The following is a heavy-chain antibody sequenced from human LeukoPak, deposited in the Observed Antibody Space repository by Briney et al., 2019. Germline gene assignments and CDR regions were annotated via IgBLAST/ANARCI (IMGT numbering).Heavy chain of an antibody. V-gene: IGHV3-23*01. J-gene: IGHJ4*02. CDR3: AREGKIIVVVPAAVDY. CDR1: GFTFSSNA. D-gene: IGHD2-2*01. CDR2: ICGSGGST. Sequence: GGSLRLSCAASGFTFSSNAMSWVRQAPGKGLEWVSAICGSGGSTYYADSVKGRFTFSGDTSKNTHHLLINMLTDDDAAVYYAAREGKIIVVVPAAVDYWGQGTLVTVSS.